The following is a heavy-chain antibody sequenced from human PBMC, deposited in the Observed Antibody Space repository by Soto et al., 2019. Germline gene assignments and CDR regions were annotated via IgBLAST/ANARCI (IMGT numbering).Heavy chain of an antibody. CDR1: GVSISSSNYF. CDR2: IYYSGNT. V-gene: IGHV4-39*01. CDR3: GSGYDILPLGGWFDP. D-gene: IGHD3-9*01. Sequence: SETLSLTCTVSGVSISSSNYFWGWIRQPPGKGLEFIGTIYYSGNTYYNPSLKSRVTISVDTSKNQFSLKLSSVTAADTAVYSCGSGYDILPLGGWFDPWGQGTLVTVSS. J-gene: IGHJ5*02.